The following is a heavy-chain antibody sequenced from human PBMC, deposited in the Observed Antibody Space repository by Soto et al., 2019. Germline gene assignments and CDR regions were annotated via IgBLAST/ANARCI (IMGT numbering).Heavy chain of an antibody. V-gene: IGHV3-48*03. J-gene: IGHJ4*02. CDR3: APYVSSGWYSPFDY. D-gene: IGHD6-19*01. Sequence: GGSLRLSCAASGFTFSSYEMNWVRQAPGGGLEWVSCISSGGGTIYYADSVQGRFTISRDNAKNTLYLQMNSLRAEDTAVYYCAPYVSSGWYSPFDYWGQGTLVTVSS. CDR1: GFTFSSYE. CDR2: ISSGGGTI.